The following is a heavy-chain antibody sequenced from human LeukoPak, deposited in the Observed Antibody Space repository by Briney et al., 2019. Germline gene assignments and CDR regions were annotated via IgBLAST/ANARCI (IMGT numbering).Heavy chain of an antibody. V-gene: IGHV7-4-1*02. D-gene: IGHD2-15*01. CDR2: INTNTGNP. CDR3: ARGYCSGGSCYSDERETLSDY. Sequence: ASVKVSCKASGYTFTSYAMNWVRQAPGQGLEWMGWINTNTGNPTYAQGFTGRFAFSLDTSVSTAYLQISSLKAEDTAVYYCARGYCSGGSCYSDERETLSDYWGQGTLVTVSS. CDR1: GYTFTSYA. J-gene: IGHJ4*02.